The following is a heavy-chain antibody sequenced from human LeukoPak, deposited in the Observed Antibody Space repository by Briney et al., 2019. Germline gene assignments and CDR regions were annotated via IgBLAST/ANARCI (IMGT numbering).Heavy chain of an antibody. CDR2: INPNNGDT. D-gene: IGHD3-22*01. J-gene: IGHJ4*02. CDR1: GYTSTGYY. V-gene: IGHV1-2*02. CDR3: ARERGYYYDNEG. Sequence: ASVKVSCKASGYTSTGYYMHWVRQAPGQGLEWMGWINPNNGDTRYAQKFQGRVTMTRDTSISTVYMELSRLTSDDTAVYSCARERGYYYDNEGWGQGTLVTVSS.